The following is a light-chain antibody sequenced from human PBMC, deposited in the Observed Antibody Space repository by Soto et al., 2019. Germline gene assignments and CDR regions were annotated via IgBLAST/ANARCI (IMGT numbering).Light chain of an antibody. CDR1: QSVSSSY. V-gene: IGKV3-20*01. Sequence: EIVLTQSPGTLSLSPGERATLSCRASQSVSSSYLAWYQQKPGQAPRLLIYGASSRAPGIPDRFSGSGSGTDFTLTISRLELEDFAVYYCQQYGSSPPYTFGQGTKLEIK. J-gene: IGKJ2*01. CDR3: QQYGSSPPYT. CDR2: GAS.